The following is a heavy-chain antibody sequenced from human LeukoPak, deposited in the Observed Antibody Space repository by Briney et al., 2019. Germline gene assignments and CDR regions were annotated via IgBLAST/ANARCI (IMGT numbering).Heavy chain of an antibody. CDR1: GYTSTIYD. CDR3: ARGGDNDFWSAYEEYYFDY. D-gene: IGHD3-3*01. V-gene: IGHV1-8*01. J-gene: IGHJ4*02. CDR2: MNPNSGNT. Sequence: ASVKVSCKASGYTSTIYDINWVSPATRQGLGWMGWMNPNSGNTGYAQKFQGRLTMTRNTSISTAYMELSSLRSEDTAVYYCARGGDNDFWSAYEEYYFDYWGQGTLVTVSS.